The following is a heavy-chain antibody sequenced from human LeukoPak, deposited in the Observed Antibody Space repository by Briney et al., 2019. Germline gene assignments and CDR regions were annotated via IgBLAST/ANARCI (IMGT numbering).Heavy chain of an antibody. CDR3: ARYSYDILTGLSLYYFDY. J-gene: IGHJ4*02. Sequence: PGGSLRLSCAASGFTFSSYSMNWVRQAPGKGLEWVSSISSSSSYIYYADSVKGRFTISRDNAKNSLYLQMNSLRAEDTAVYYCARYSYDILTGLSLYYFDYWGQGTLVTVSS. CDR1: GFTFSSYS. D-gene: IGHD3-9*01. CDR2: ISSSSSYI. V-gene: IGHV3-21*01.